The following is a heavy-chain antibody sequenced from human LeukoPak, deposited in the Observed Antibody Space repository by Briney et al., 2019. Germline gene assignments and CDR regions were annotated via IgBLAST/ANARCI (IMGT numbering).Heavy chain of an antibody. CDR3: VRQRGVSYGGRGYNGD. D-gene: IGHD3-22*01. Sequence: GESLHTSGKCPGYSFTTYWIAGLRQMPGKGLDWMGIIYPGGSDTRYSPSCQGPVNHSADKPISTAYLQWSSLKAADTAMYYCVRQRGVSYGGRGYNGDWGQGTLVTVSS. V-gene: IGHV5-51*01. CDR1: GYSFTTYW. CDR2: IYPGGSDT. J-gene: IGHJ4*01.